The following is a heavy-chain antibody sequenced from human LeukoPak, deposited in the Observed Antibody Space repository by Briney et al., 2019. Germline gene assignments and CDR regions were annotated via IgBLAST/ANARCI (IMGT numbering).Heavy chain of an antibody. J-gene: IGHJ4*02. CDR1: GFTFSTYS. V-gene: IGHV3-21*01. CDR2: IRSSSSYI. D-gene: IGHD5-24*01. Sequence: GGSLRLSCAASGFTFSTYSMNWVRQAPGKGLEWVSSIRSSSSYIQYADSVKGRFTISRDNAKNSLFLQMNSLRAEDTAVYYCARGDGYDFFDYWGQGTLVTVSS. CDR3: ARGDGYDFFDY.